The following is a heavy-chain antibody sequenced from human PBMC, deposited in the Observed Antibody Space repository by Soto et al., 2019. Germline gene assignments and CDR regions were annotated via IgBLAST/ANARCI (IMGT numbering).Heavy chain of an antibody. D-gene: IGHD2-2*01. CDR3: ARXLYYSSTSCSREGWFDP. Sequence: SVKVSCKASGGTFSSSATSWVRQAPGQGLEWMGGIIPIFGTANYAQKFQGRVTITADESTSTAYMELRSLRSEDTAVYYCARXLYYSSTSCSREGWFDPWGQGTRVTVSS. CDR2: IIPIFGTA. CDR1: GGTFSSSA. V-gene: IGHV1-69*13. J-gene: IGHJ5*02.